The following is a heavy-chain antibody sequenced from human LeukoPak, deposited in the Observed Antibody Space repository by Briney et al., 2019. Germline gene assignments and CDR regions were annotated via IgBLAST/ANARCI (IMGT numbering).Heavy chain of an antibody. J-gene: IGHJ4*02. Sequence: GGSLRLSCVASGFTFDDYSFHWVRQAPGKGLGWLSLISRDGRATYYADSVKGRFTISRDNSKNSLYLQMSSLRTEDTALYYCTKDRYCTTTFCPLDYWGQGTLVTVSS. D-gene: IGHD2-8*01. V-gene: IGHV3-43*01. CDR3: TKDRYCTTTFCPLDY. CDR2: ISRDGRAT. CDR1: GFTFDDYS.